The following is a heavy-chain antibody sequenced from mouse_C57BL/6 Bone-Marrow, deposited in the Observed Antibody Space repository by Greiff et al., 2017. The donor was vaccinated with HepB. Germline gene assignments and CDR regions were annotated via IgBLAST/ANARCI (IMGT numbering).Heavy chain of an antibody. J-gene: IGHJ3*01. CDR3: AKRGANDGYYWFAY. CDR1: GFSLTSYG. Sequence: VQRVESGPGLVAPSQSLSITCTVSGFSLTSYGVSWVRQPPGKGLEWLGVIWGDGSTNYHSALISRLSISKDNSKSQVFLKLNSLQTDDTATYYCAKRGANDGYYWFAYWGQGTLVTVSA. V-gene: IGHV2-3*01. CDR2: IWGDGST. D-gene: IGHD2-3*01.